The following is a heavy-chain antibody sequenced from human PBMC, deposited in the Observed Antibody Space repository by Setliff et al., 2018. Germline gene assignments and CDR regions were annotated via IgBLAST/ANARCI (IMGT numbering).Heavy chain of an antibody. CDR1: GFTFSSYA. CDR2: ISGSGGST. CDR3: AKIKGPSYYDSSGYVDY. J-gene: IGHJ4*02. V-gene: IGHV3-23*01. D-gene: IGHD3-22*01. Sequence: PGGSLRLSCAASGFTFSSYAMSWVRQAPGKGLEWVSAISGSGGSTYYADSVKGRFTISRDNSKNTLYLQMNSLRAEDTAVYYCAKIKGPSYYDSSGYVDYWGQGALVTVSS.